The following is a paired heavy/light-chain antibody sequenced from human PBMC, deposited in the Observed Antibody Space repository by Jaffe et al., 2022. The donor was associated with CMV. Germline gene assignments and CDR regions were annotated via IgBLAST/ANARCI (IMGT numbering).Heavy chain of an antibody. D-gene: IGHD6-19*01. V-gene: IGHV3-33*01. CDR1: GFTFSSYG. Sequence: QVQLVESGGGVVQPGRSLRLSCAASGFTFSSYGMHWVRQAPGKGLEWVAVIWYDGSNKYYADSVKGRFTISRDNSKNTLYLQMNSLRAEDTAVYYCARDMAVAPSKGAFNYYYYGMDVWGQGTTVTVSS. CDR3: ARDMAVAPSKGAFNYYYYGMDV. CDR2: IWYDGSNK. J-gene: IGHJ6*02.
Light chain of an antibody. J-gene: IGKJ2*01. CDR1: QSVSSSY. CDR3: QQYGSSGYT. CDR2: GAS. Sequence: EIVLTQSPGTLSLSPGERATLSCRASQSVSSSYLAWYQQKPGQAPRLLIYGASSRATGIPDRFSGSGSGTDFTLTISRLEPEDFAVYYCQQYGSSGYTFGQGTKLEIK. V-gene: IGKV3-20*01.